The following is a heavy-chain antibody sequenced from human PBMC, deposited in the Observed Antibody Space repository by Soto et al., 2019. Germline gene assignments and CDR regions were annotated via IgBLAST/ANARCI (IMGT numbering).Heavy chain of an antibody. CDR3: ARGKRVVVVAATEYYFDY. D-gene: IGHD2-15*01. J-gene: IGHJ4*02. CDR2: MNPNSGNT. Sequence: ASVKVSCKASGYTFTSYDINWVRQATGQGLEWMGWMNPNSGNTGYAQKFQGRVTMTRNTSISTAYMELSSLRSEDTAVYYCARGKRVVVVAATEYYFDYWGQGTLVTVSS. V-gene: IGHV1-8*01. CDR1: GYTFTSYD.